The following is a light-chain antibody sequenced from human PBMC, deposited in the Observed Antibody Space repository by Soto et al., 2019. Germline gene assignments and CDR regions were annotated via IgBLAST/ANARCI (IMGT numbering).Light chain of an antibody. CDR3: LQDINYPWT. V-gene: IGKV1-5*03. Sequence: DIQMTQSPSTLSASVGDRVTITCRASQSISSWLAWYQQKPGKAPKLLIYKASTLKSGVPSRFSGSGSGTEFTLTISSLQPDDFATDYCLQDINYPWTFGQGTNADIK. CDR1: QSISSW. J-gene: IGKJ1*01. CDR2: KAS.